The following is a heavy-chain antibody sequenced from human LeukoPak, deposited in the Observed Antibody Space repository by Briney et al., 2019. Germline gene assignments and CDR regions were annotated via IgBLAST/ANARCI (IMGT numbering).Heavy chain of an antibody. CDR2: ISDGAGGRT. Sequence: GGSLRLSCAASGFTFSNYAMNWVRQAPGKGLEWGSAISDGAGGRTYYTDSVKGRFTISRDNSKNTLYLQLNSLRAEDTAVYYCAKEDVDTSFDYWGQGTLVTVSS. CDR3: AKEDVDTSFDY. CDR1: GFTFSNYA. V-gene: IGHV3-23*01. D-gene: IGHD5-18*01. J-gene: IGHJ4*02.